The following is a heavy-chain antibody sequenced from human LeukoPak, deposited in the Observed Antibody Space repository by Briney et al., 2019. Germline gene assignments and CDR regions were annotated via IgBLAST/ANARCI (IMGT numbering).Heavy chain of an antibody. CDR2: IDPSDSYT. J-gene: IGHJ6*04. V-gene: IGHV5-10-1*01. CDR3: ARAGMDIVIVPAAMQAYYYGMDV. Sequence: GESLKISRKGSGYSFTSYWINWVRQMPGKGLEWMGRIDPSDSYTNYSPSFQGHVTISADKSINTAYLQWSSLKASDTAIYYCARAGMDIVIVPAAMQAYYYGMDVWGKGTTVTVSS. D-gene: IGHD2-2*03. CDR1: GYSFTSYW.